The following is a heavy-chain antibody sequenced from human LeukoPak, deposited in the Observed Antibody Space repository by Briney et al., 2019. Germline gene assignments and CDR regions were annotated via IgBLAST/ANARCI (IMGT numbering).Heavy chain of an antibody. Sequence: SETLSLTCTVSGGSISSSSYYWGWIRQPPGKGLEWIGSIYYSGSTYYNPSLKSRVTISVDTSKNQFSLKLSSVTAADTAVYYCARDLATSRFGELLPAFDIWGQGTMVTVSS. CDR3: ARDLATSRFGELLPAFDI. CDR2: IYYSGST. J-gene: IGHJ3*02. D-gene: IGHD3-10*01. CDR1: GGSISSSSYY. V-gene: IGHV4-39*07.